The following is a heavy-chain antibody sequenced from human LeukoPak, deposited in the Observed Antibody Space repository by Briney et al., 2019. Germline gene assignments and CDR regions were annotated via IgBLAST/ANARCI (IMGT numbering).Heavy chain of an antibody. J-gene: IGHJ5*02. D-gene: IGHD3-22*01. CDR2: IYYSGST. CDR1: GGSVSGYY. V-gene: IGHV4-59*02. CDR3: ARAHYYDSSGRNWFDP. Sequence: SETLSLTCTVSGGSVSGYYWSWIRQPPGKGLEWIGYIYYSGSTNYNPSLKSRVTISVDTSKNQFSLKLSSVTAADTAVYYCARAHYYDSSGRNWFDPWGQGTLVTVSS.